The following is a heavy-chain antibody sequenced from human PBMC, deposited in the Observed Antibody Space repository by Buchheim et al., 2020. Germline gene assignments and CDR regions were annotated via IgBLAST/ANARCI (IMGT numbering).Heavy chain of an antibody. D-gene: IGHD3-10*01. Sequence: QVQLVQSGAEVKKPGASVKVSCKASGYTFTSYYIHWVRQAPGQGLEWMGIINPSGGSTNYAQKFQGRVTMTGDTSTSQVYMELSSLRSEDTALYYCARDKFGSGRPSIMDVWGQGTT. V-gene: IGHV1-46*01. CDR3: ARDKFGSGRPSIMDV. J-gene: IGHJ6*02. CDR1: GYTFTSYY. CDR2: INPSGGST.